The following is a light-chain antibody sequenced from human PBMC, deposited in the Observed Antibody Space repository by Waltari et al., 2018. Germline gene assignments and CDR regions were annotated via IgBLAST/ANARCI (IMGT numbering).Light chain of an antibody. V-gene: IGLV7-46*01. Sequence: QAVLTPDPSVTVSPGGTVTPTCGSSTGSVTSGHYPYWFQQKPGQAPRTLISDTSNKHSWTPARFSGSLLGGKAVLTLSGVHLEDEADYYCMLSYSGSWVFGGGTKLTVL. CDR1: TGSVTSGHY. J-gene: IGLJ3*02. CDR2: DTS. CDR3: MLSYSGSWV.